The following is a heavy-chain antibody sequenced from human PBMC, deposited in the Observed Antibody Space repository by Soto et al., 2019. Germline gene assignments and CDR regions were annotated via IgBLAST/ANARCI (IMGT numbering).Heavy chain of an antibody. CDR1: GYSFTSYW. Sequence: GESLKISCKGSGYSFTSYWIGWVRQMPGKGLEWMGIIYPGDSDTRYSPSFQGQVTISADKSISTAYLQWSSLKASDTAMYYYARLARQLGYYYGMDVWGQGTTVTVSS. CDR2: IYPGDSDT. CDR3: ARLARQLGYYYGMDV. V-gene: IGHV5-51*01. J-gene: IGHJ6*02. D-gene: IGHD6-6*01.